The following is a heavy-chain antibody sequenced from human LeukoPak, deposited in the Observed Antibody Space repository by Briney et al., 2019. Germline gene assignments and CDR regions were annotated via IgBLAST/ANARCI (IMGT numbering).Heavy chain of an antibody. D-gene: IGHD6-13*01. Sequence: RASVKVSCMPSGYSFTRYGISWVRQAPGDAREWMGWIRAYNGNTNDAQKFQGRVTMTTDTSTRTAYIELRSLRSDDTAVYYCATLLRAAAGSDYWGQGTLVTVSS. V-gene: IGHV1-18*01. CDR3: ATLLRAAAGSDY. CDR2: IRAYNGNT. J-gene: IGHJ4*02. CDR1: GYSFTRYG.